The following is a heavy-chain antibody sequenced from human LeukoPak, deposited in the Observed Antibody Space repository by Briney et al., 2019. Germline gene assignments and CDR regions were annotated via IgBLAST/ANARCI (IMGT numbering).Heavy chain of an antibody. Sequence: SETLSLTCTVSGGSFSSGSYYWSWIRQPPGKGLEWIGYIYYSGSTNYNPSPKSRVTISVDTSKNQFSLKLSSVTAADTAVYYCAKSLRETGPDYYYGMDVWGQGTTVTVSS. CDR3: AKSLRETGPDYYYGMDV. V-gene: IGHV4-61*01. D-gene: IGHD3-16*01. J-gene: IGHJ6*02. CDR1: GGSFSSGSYY. CDR2: IYYSGST.